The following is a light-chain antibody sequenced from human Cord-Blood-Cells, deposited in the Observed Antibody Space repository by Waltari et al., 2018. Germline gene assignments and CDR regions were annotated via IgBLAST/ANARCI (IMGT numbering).Light chain of an antibody. CDR3: QQYNNWPPWT. Sequence: IVMTQSPATLSVSPGERATLSCRASQSVSSNLAWYQQKPGQAPRLLIYGASTRATGIPARFSGSGSGTEFTHTISSLQSEDFAVYYCQQYNNWPPWTFGQGTKVEIK. J-gene: IGKJ1*01. CDR2: GAS. V-gene: IGKV3-15*01. CDR1: QSVSSN.